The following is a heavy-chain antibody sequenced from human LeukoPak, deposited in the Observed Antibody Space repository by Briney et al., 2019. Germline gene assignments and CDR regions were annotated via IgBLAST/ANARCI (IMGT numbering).Heavy chain of an antibody. CDR1: GGSISSGGYY. CDR2: IYYSGST. D-gene: IGHD1-26*01. CDR3: ARVASSSGSYSFDY. V-gene: IGHV4-31*03. J-gene: IGHJ4*02. Sequence: SQTLSLTCTVSGGSISSGGYYWSWIRQHPGKGLEWIGYIYYSGSTYCNPSLKSRVTISVDTSKNQFSLKLSSVTAADTAVYYCARVASSSGSYSFDYWGQGTLVTVSS.